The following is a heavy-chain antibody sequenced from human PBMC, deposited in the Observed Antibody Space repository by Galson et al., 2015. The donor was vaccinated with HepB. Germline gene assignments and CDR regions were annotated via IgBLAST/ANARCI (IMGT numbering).Heavy chain of an antibody. CDR1: GYTFSSYG. J-gene: IGHJ4*02. V-gene: IGHV1-18*01. Sequence: SVKVSCKASGYTFSSYGISWVRQAPGQGLEWMGWISGYNGDTNYSQKLQGRVTMTTDTSTSTAYMELRSPRSDDTAVYYCARDGVEGSGKYWGQGTLVIVSS. CDR2: ISGYNGDT. CDR3: ARDGVEGSGKY. D-gene: IGHD1-26*01.